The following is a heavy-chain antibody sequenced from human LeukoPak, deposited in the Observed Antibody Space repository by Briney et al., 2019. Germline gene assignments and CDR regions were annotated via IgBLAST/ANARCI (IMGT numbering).Heavy chain of an antibody. Sequence: SETLSLTCTVSGGSISSSSYYWGWIRQPPGKGLEWIGSIYYSGSTYYNPSLKSRVAISVDTSKNQFSLKLSSVTAADTAVYYCAGRITGTTSGWFDPWGQGTLVTVSS. CDR2: IYYSGST. J-gene: IGHJ5*02. V-gene: IGHV4-39*01. CDR1: GGSISSSSYY. CDR3: AGRITGTTSGWFDP. D-gene: IGHD1-7*01.